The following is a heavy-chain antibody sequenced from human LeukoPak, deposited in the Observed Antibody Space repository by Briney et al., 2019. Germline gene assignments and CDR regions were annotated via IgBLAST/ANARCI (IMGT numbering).Heavy chain of an antibody. CDR1: GGSISSYY. V-gene: IGHV4-4*07. D-gene: IGHD3-10*01. J-gene: IGHJ5*02. CDR3: ARGSRRYYYGSGRGYNWFDP. CDR2: IYTSGTT. Sequence: SETLSLTCAVSGGSISSYYWSWIRQPAGKGLEWIGRIYTSGTTNYNPSLKSRVTMSVDTSKNQFSLKLSSVTAADTAVYYCARGSRRYYYGSGRGYNWFDPWGQGTLVTVSS.